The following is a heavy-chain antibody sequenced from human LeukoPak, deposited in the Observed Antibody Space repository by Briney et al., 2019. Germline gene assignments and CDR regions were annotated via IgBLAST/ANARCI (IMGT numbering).Heavy chain of an antibody. J-gene: IGHJ4*02. CDR2: IYTSGST. CDR1: GGSISRGSYY. V-gene: IGHV4-61*02. Sequence: SETLSLTCTVSGGSISRGSYYWSWIRQPAGKGLEWIGRIYTSGSTNYNPSLKSRVTISVDTSKNQFSLKLSSVTAADTAVYYCARALGGYFDYWGQGTLVTVSS. D-gene: IGHD3-16*01. CDR3: ARALGGYFDY.